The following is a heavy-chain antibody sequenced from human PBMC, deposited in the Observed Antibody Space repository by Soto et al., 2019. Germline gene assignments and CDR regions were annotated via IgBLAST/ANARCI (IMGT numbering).Heavy chain of an antibody. CDR3: ARGHYVGSAY. J-gene: IGHJ4*02. D-gene: IGHD3-16*01. CDR2: IYTDGTT. V-gene: IGHV3-53*01. CDR1: GLTVSSKY. Sequence: GSLRLSCAASGLTVSSKYMTWVRQAPGKGLEWVSVIYTDGTTYYADSVKGRFTISRDNSKNTLFLQMNNLRDDDTAVYYCARGHYVGSAYWGQGTLVTVSS.